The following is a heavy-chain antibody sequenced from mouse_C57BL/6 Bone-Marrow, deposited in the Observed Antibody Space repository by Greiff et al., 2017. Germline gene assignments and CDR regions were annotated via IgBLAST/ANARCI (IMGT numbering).Heavy chain of an antibody. V-gene: IGHV1-81*01. CDR1: GYTFTSYG. D-gene: IGHD2-2*01. Sequence: QVHVKQSGAELARPGASVKLSCKASGYTFTSYGISWVKQRTGQGLEWIGEIYPRSGNTYYNEKFKGKATLTADKSSSTAYMELRSLTSEDSAVYFCARRGVTTLGAMDYWGQGTSVTVSS. CDR2: IYPRSGNT. J-gene: IGHJ4*01. CDR3: ARRGVTTLGAMDY.